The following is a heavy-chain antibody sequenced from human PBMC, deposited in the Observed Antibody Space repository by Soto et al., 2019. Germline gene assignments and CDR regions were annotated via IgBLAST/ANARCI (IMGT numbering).Heavy chain of an antibody. D-gene: IGHD3-9*01. J-gene: IGHJ5*02. Sequence: PSETLSLTCTVSGGSISSYYWSWIRQPPGKGLEWIGYIYYSGSTNYNPSLKSRVTISVDTSKNQFSLKLSSVTAADTAVYYCARLTTYYDILTGLTPSNWFDPWGQGTLVTVSS. CDR3: ARLTTYYDILTGLTPSNWFDP. CDR1: GGSISSYY. CDR2: IYYSGST. V-gene: IGHV4-59*08.